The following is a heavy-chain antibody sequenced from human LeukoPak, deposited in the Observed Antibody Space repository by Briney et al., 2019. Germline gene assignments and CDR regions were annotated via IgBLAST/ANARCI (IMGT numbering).Heavy chain of an antibody. CDR2: INPNSGGT. CDR3: ARGKLELRGPYFDY. V-gene: IGHV1-2*02. D-gene: IGHD1-7*01. CDR1: GYTFTPYY. J-gene: IGHJ4*02. Sequence: ASLRVSCKASGYTFTPYYMHCVRQAPGQGLEWMGWINPNSGGTNYAQKFQGRVTTTRDTSISTPYMELSRLRSDDTAVYYCARGKLELRGPYFDYWGQGTLVTVSS.